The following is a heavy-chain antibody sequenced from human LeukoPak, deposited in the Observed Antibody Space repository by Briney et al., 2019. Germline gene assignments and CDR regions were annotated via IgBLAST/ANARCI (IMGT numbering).Heavy chain of an antibody. CDR1: GGSISSSSYY. Sequence: KPSETLSLTCSVSGGSISSSSYYWGWIRQPPGKGLEWIGSIYYSGNTYYNPSLKSRVTISVDTSKSQFSLKLSSVTAADTAIYYCARVVITMIVVAHHDALDIWGQGTMVTVSS. J-gene: IGHJ3*02. D-gene: IGHD3-22*01. CDR2: IYYSGNT. V-gene: IGHV4-39*07. CDR3: ARVVITMIVVAHHDALDI.